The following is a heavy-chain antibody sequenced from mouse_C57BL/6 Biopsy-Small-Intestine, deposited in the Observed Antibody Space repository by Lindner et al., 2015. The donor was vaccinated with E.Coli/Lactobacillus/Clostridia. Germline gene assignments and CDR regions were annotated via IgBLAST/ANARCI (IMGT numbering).Heavy chain of an antibody. CDR3: TFVSYGSSYKTWFAY. D-gene: IGHD1-1*01. CDR1: GFNIKDYY. Sequence: VQLQESGAELVRPGASVKLSCTAPGFNIKDYYMHWVKQRPEQGLEWIGRIDPEDGDTEYAPKFQGKATMTADTSSNTAYLQLSSLTSEDTAVYYCTFVSYGSSYKTWFAYWGQGTLVTVSA. J-gene: IGHJ3*01. V-gene: IGHV14-1*01. CDR2: IDPEDGDT.